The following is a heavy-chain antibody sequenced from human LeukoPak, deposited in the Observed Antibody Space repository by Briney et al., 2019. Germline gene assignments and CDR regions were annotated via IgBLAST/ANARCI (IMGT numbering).Heavy chain of an antibody. D-gene: IGHD3-10*01. CDR1: GFTFSNYE. CDR2: ISSGGSTV. J-gene: IGHJ4*02. Sequence: GGSLRLSCAASGFTFSNYEVHWVRRAPGKGLEWVSYISSGGSTVYYADSVKGRFTVSRDNAKNSLYLQMSSLRAEDTAVYYCARGGSFVEYWGQGTLVSVSS. V-gene: IGHV3-48*03. CDR3: ARGGSFVEY.